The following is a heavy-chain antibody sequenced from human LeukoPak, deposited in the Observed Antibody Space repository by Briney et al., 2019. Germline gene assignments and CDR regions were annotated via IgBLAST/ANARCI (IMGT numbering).Heavy chain of an antibody. CDR2: INHSGST. V-gene: IGHV4-34*01. CDR3: ARLGQNYDILTGYYNGYYFDY. J-gene: IGHJ4*02. CDR1: GGSFSGYY. Sequence: SETLSLTCAVYGGSFSGYYWSWIRQPPGKGLEWIGEINHSGSTNYNPSLKSRVTISVDTSKNQFSLKLSSVTAADTAVYYCARLGQNYDILTGYYNGYYFDYWGQGTLVTVSS. D-gene: IGHD3-9*01.